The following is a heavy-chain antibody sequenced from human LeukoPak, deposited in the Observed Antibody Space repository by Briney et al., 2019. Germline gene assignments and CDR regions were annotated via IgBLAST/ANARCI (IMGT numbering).Heavy chain of an antibody. J-gene: IGHJ4*02. CDR3: AKDFAWIQRWLGDY. CDR1: GFTFISYA. V-gene: IGHV3-23*01. CDR2: ISGSGGST. D-gene: IGHD5-18*01. Sequence: GGSLRLSCAAAGFTFISYAMSWVRQAPGKGLEWGSAISGSGGSTYYADSVKGRFNISRDNSKNTLYLQMHSLRAEDTAVYYCAKDFAWIQRWLGDYWGQGTLVTVSS.